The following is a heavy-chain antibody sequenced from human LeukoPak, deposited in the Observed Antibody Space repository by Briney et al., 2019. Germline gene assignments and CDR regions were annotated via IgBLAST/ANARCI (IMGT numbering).Heavy chain of an antibody. CDR1: GGSISSGSYY. V-gene: IGHV4-30-4*08. Sequence: PSETLSLTCTVSGGSISSGSYYWSWIRQPPGKGLEWIGYIYYSGSTYYNPSLKSRVTISVDTSKNQFSLKLSSVTAADTAVYYCAGTSSLNDAFDIWGQGTMVTVSS. CDR2: IYYSGST. D-gene: IGHD2-2*01. CDR3: AGTSSLNDAFDI. J-gene: IGHJ3*02.